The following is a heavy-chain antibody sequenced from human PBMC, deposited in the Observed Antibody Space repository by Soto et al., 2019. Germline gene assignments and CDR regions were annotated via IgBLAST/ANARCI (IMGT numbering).Heavy chain of an antibody. CDR2: IWYGGSNK. CDR1: GFTFSSYG. D-gene: IGHD4-17*01. V-gene: IGHV3-33*01. J-gene: IGHJ3*02. Sequence: QVQLVESGGGVVQPGRSLRLSCAASGFTFSSYGMHWARQGPGKGLEWVAVIWYGGSNKVYADSVKGRFTISKDNSKNTLYLQMNSLRAEDTAVYYCESDLSGDYGALDTWGQGTMVTVSS. CDR3: ESDLSGDYGALDT.